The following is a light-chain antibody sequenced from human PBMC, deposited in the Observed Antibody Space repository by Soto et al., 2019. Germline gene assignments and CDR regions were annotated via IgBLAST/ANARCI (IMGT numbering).Light chain of an antibody. CDR3: KQSRSFPLT. CDR1: QDLDRW. V-gene: IGKV1-12*01. CDR2: AAS. J-gene: IGKJ4*01. Sequence: DIQMTQSPSSLSASVGDRVTITCRASQDLDRWLAWYQQKPGEAPKVLIFAASSLQSGLPSRFSGGGSGTDFSLTIGSLQPEDFATYYCKQSRSFPLTFGGGTKVDIK.